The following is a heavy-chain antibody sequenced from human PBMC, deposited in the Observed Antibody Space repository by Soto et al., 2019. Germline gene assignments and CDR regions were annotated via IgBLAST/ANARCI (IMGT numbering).Heavy chain of an antibody. Sequence: QVQLQESGPGLVKPSETLSLTCTVSGGSISNYYWSWIRQPQGKGLEWIGYIYYSGSTNYNPSLKSRVTITVDTSKNQFSLKLSSVTAADTAVYYCARAGSGDDLDYWGQGTLVTVSS. CDR2: IYYSGST. V-gene: IGHV4-59*01. D-gene: IGHD1-1*01. J-gene: IGHJ4*02. CDR3: ARAGSGDDLDY. CDR1: GGSISNYY.